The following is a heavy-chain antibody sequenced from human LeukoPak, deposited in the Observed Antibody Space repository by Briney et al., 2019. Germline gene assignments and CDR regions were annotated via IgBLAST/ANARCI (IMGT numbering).Heavy chain of an antibody. J-gene: IGHJ4*02. CDR1: GFTFSSYW. CDR2: INSDGSST. V-gene: IGHV3-74*01. Sequence: GGSLRLSCAASGFTFSSYWMHWVRQAPGKGLVWVSRINSDGSSTSYADSVKGRFTISRDNAKNTLYLQMNSLRAEDTAVYYCARTYYYDSSGSPGLDYWGQGTLVTVSS. CDR3: ARTYYYDSSGSPGLDY. D-gene: IGHD3-22*01.